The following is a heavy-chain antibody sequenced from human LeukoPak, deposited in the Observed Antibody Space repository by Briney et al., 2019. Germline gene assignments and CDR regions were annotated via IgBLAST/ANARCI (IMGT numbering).Heavy chain of an antibody. CDR3: AAATTYPYYFDY. CDR2: IYWNDDK. CDR1: GLSLSTSGVG. J-gene: IGHJ4*02. D-gene: IGHD5-12*01. Sequence: SGPTLVKPTQTLTLTCTFSGLSLSTSGVGVGWIRQPPGKALEWLALIYWNDDKRYSPSLKSRLTITKDTSKNQVVLTMTNMDPVDTATYYCAAATTYPYYFDYWGQGTLVTVSS. V-gene: IGHV2-5*01.